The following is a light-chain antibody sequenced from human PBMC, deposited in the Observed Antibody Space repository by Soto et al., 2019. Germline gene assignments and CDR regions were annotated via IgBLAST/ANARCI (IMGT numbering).Light chain of an antibody. CDR1: QSISSY. CDR3: QQYNSYPWT. CDR2: DAS. V-gene: IGKV1-5*01. Sequence: DIPMTQSPSSLTASVGEKATITCRASQSISSYLNWYQQKPGKAPKLLIYDASSLESGVPSRFSGSGSGTEFTLTITSLQPDEFATYYCQQYNSYPWTFGQGTKVDI. J-gene: IGKJ1*01.